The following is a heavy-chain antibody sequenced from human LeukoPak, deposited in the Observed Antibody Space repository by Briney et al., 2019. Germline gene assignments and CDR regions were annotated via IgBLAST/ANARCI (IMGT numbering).Heavy chain of an antibody. V-gene: IGHV3-33*06. Sequence: GRSLRLSCAASGFTFSSYGMHWVRQAPGKGLEWVAVIWYDGSNKYYADSVKGRFTISRDNSKNTLYLQMNSLRAEDTAVYYCAKSVLYGSGSYFVEPYYYYMDLWGKGTTVTVSS. J-gene: IGHJ6*03. D-gene: IGHD3-10*01. CDR1: GFTFSSYG. CDR2: IWYDGSNK. CDR3: AKSVLYGSGSYFVEPYYYYMDL.